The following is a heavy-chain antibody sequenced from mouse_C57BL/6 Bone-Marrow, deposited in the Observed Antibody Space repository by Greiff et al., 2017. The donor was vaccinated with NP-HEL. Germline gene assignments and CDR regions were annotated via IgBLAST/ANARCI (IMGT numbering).Heavy chain of an antibody. V-gene: IGHV1-81*01. D-gene: IGHD2-5*01. CDR2: IYPRSGNT. CDR3: ASLAYYSKGTFAY. Sequence: QVQLQQSGAELARPGASVKLSCKASGYTFTSYGISWVKQRTGQGLEWIGEIYPRSGNTYYNEKFKGKATLTADKSSSTAYMELRSLTSEDSAVYVCASLAYYSKGTFAYWGQGTLVTVSA. CDR1: GYTFTSYG. J-gene: IGHJ3*01.